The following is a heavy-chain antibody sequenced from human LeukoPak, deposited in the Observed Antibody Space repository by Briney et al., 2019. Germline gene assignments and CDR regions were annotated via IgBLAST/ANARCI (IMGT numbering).Heavy chain of an antibody. V-gene: IGHV4-39*07. CDR1: GGSISSSSYY. CDR2: IYYSGST. CDR3: ARGIAAAGPYYFDY. J-gene: IGHJ4*02. D-gene: IGHD6-13*01. Sequence: SETLSLTCTVSGGSISSSSYYWGWIRQRPGKGLEWIGSIYYSGSTNYNPSLKSRVTISVDTSKNQFSLKLSSVTAADTAVYYCARGIAAAGPYYFDYWGQGTLVTVSS.